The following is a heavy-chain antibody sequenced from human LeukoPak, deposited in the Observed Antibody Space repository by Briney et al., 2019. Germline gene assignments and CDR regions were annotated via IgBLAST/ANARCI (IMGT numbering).Heavy chain of an antibody. CDR2: INHSGST. J-gene: IGHJ4*02. CDR1: GGSFSGYY. V-gene: IGHV4-34*01. CDR3: ARATAAAAHGY. Sequence: SETLSLTCAVYGGSFSGYYRSWIRQPPGKGLEWIGEINHSGSTNYNPSLKSRVTISVDTSKNQFSLKLSSVTAADTAVYYCARATAAAAHGYWGQGTLVTVSS. D-gene: IGHD6-13*01.